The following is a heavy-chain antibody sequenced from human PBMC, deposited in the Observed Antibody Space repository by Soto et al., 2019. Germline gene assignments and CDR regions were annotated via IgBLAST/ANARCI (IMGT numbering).Heavy chain of an antibody. CDR2: IKQDGSEK. CDR3: ARVTDYYESSGYFDY. CDR1: GFTFSSYW. J-gene: IGHJ4*02. Sequence: EVQLVESGGGLVQPGGSLRLSCAASGFTFSSYWMSWVRQAPGKGLEWVANIKQDGSEKYYVDSVKGRFTISRDNAKHSLNLQMNSLRAEDTAVYYCARVTDYYESSGYFDYWGQGTLVTVSS. D-gene: IGHD3-22*01. V-gene: IGHV3-7*01.